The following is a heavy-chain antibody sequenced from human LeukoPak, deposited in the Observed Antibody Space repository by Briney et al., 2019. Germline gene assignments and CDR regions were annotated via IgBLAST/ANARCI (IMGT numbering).Heavy chain of an antibody. V-gene: IGHV1-24*01. CDR1: GYTLTELS. CDR3: ARSMELYDFQV. CDR2: FDPEDGET. D-gene: IGHD3-3*01. Sequence: ASVKVSCKVSGYTLTELSMHWVRPAPGKGLEWMGGFDPEDGETIYAQKLQGRVTMTTDTSTSTAYMELRSLRSDDTAVYYCARSMELYDFQVWGQGTLVTVSS. J-gene: IGHJ4*02.